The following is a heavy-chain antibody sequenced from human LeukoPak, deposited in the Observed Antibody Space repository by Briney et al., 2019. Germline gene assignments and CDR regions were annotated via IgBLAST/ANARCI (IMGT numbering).Heavy chain of an antibody. V-gene: IGHV1-2*06. CDR3: ARTGSRIVAAGTLGY. Sequence: ASVKVSCTASGYTFTGYYMHWVRQAPGQGLEWMGRINPNSGGTNYAQKFQGRVTITADESTSTAYMELSSLRSEDTAVYYCARTGSRIVAAGTLGYWGQGTLVTVSS. CDR2: INPNSGGT. CDR1: GYTFTGYY. D-gene: IGHD6-13*01. J-gene: IGHJ4*02.